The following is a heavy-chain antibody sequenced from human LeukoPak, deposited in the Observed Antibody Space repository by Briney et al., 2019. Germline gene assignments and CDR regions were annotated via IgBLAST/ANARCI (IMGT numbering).Heavy chain of an antibody. CDR1: GYTFTSYG. D-gene: IGHD3-10*01. V-gene: IGHV1-2*02. CDR3: ARVLGFGELSFDY. Sequence: AASVKVSCKASGYTFTSYGIRWVRQAPGQGLEWMGWINPNSGGTNYAQKFQGRVTMTRDTSISTAYMELSRLRSDDTAVYYCARVLGFGELSFDYWGQGTLVTVSS. J-gene: IGHJ4*02. CDR2: INPNSGGT.